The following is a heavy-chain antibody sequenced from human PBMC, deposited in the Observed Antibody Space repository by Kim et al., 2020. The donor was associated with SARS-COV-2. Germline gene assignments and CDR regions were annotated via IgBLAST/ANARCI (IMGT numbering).Heavy chain of an antibody. CDR3: ARDDKGGYSYGPFDY. CDR2: IYHSGST. D-gene: IGHD5-18*01. Sequence: SETLSLTCTVSGYSISSGYYWGWIRQPPGKGLEWIGSIYHSGSTYYNPSLKSRVTISVDTSKNQFSLKLSSVTAADTAVYYCARDDKGGYSYGPFDYWGQGTLVTVSS. V-gene: IGHV4-38-2*02. J-gene: IGHJ4*02. CDR1: GYSISSGYY.